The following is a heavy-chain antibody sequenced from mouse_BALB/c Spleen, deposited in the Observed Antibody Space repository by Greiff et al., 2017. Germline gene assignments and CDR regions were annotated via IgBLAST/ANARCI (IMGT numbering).Heavy chain of an antibody. J-gene: IGHJ4*01. CDR1: GFSLTGYG. CDR2: IWGDGST. V-gene: IGHV2-6-7*01. Sequence: GQRVESGPGLVAPSQSLSITCTVSGFSLTGYGVNWVRQPPGKGLEWLGMIWGDGSTDYNSALKSRLSISKDNSKSQVFLKMNSLQTDDTARYYCARQWDDMDYWGQGTSVTVSS. D-gene: IGHD4-1*01. CDR3: ARQWDDMDY.